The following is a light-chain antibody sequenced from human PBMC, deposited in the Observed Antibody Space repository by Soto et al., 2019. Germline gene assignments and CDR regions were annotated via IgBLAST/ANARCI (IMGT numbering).Light chain of an antibody. CDR3: QQRCNWPLT. CDR2: DAS. Sequence: EIVLTQSPATLSLSPGERATLSCRASQSVSIYLAWYQQKPGQAPTLLIYDASNRATGIPARFSGSGSGTDFTLTISSLEPEDFAVYYCQQRCNWPLTFGGGIKVEIK. V-gene: IGKV3-11*01. J-gene: IGKJ4*01. CDR1: QSVSIY.